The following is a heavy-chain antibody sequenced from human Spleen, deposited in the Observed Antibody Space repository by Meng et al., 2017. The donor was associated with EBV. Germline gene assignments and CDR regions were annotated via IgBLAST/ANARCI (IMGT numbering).Heavy chain of an antibody. V-gene: IGHV1-18*01. CDR1: GYTFNTYA. Sequence: QVLLVRAGAEVQKPWASVHVSRQASGYTFNTYAITWVRQAPGQGLEWMGWISAYDAKTKYPQRLQGRVTMTTDTSTRTAYMELRSLRSDDTAVYYCARERGSSWYRDYWGQGTLVTVSS. D-gene: IGHD6-13*01. J-gene: IGHJ4*02. CDR2: ISAYDAKT. CDR3: ARERGSSWYRDY.